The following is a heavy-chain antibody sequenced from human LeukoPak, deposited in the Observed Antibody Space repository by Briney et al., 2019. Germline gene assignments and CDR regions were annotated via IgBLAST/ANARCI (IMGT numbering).Heavy chain of an antibody. V-gene: IGHV4-39*01. CDR2: IYYSGNT. CDR3: ARLRPYFDY. J-gene: IGHJ4*02. CDR1: GGSISSSPYY. Sequence: SETLSLTCTVSGGSISSSPYYWGWIRQPPGKGLEWIGSIYYSGNTYYNPSLKSRVTISVDTSKNQFSLKLSSVTAAVAAVYYCARLRPYFDYWGQGTLVTVSS.